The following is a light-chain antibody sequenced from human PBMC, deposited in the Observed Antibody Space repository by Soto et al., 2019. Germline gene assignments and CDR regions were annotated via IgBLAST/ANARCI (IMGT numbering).Light chain of an antibody. J-gene: IGKJ1*01. V-gene: IGKV3-11*01. CDR1: LSLSSY. CDR2: DVS. CDR3: HQRGNWPA. Sequence: EVVLTQFPATLSLSPGDRATLFCRASLSLSSYLTWYQLKPGQAPRLLFYDVSNRATGIPDRFTSSGSGTDFTLTISSLEPEDFAVYYCHQRGNWPAFGQGTRVEIK.